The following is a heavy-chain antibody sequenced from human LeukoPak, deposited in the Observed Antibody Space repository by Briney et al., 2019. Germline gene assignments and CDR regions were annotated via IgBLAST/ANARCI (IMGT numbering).Heavy chain of an antibody. J-gene: IGHJ4*02. CDR2: INHSGGT. Sequence: PSETLSLTCAVYGGSFSGYYWSWIRQPPGKGLEWIGEINHSGGTNYNPSLKSRVTISVDSSKNQSSLKLSSVTAADTAVYYCARGSLAAGFDYWGQGTLVTVSS. D-gene: IGHD6-13*01. CDR1: GGSFSGYY. V-gene: IGHV4-34*01. CDR3: ARGSLAAGFDY.